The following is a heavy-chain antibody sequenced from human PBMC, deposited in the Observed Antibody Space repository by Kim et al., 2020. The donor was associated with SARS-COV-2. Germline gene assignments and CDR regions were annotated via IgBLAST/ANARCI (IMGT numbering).Heavy chain of an antibody. V-gene: IGHV3-48*02. J-gene: IGHJ6*02. CDR2: ISSSSSTI. Sequence: GGSLRLSCAASGFTFSSYSMNWVRQAPGKGLEWVSYISSSSSTIYYADSVKGRFTISRDNAKNSLYLQMNSLRDEDTAVYYCATTADPYYYYGMDVWGQGTTVTVSS. D-gene: IGHD4-17*01. CDR3: ATTADPYYYYGMDV. CDR1: GFTFSSYS.